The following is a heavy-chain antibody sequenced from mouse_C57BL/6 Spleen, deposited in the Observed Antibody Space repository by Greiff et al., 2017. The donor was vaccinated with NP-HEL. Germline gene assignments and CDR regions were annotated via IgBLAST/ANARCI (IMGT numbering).Heavy chain of an antibody. Sequence: EVQLQESGPELVKPGASVKIPCKASGYTFTDYNMDWVKQSHGKSLEWIGDINPNNGGTIYNQKFKGKATLTVDKSSSTAYMELRSLTSEDTAVYYCARRNAKGVNFYFDYWGQGTTLTVSS. J-gene: IGHJ2*01. V-gene: IGHV1-18*01. D-gene: IGHD2-1*01. CDR1: GYTFTDYN. CDR3: ARRNAKGVNFYFDY. CDR2: INPNNGGT.